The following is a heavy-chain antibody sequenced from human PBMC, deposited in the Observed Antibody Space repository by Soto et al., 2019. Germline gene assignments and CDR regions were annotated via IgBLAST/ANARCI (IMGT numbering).Heavy chain of an antibody. D-gene: IGHD2-21*02. Sequence: EVQLVQSGAEVKKPGESLRISCKGSGYSFISYWISWVRQKPGKGLEWLGRIDPSDSYTNYSPSFQGHVTISADKSISTAHLQWSSLKASDTAMYYCARQAYCGGDCYLTNWFDPWGQGTLVTVSS. J-gene: IGHJ5*02. CDR3: ARQAYCGGDCYLTNWFDP. V-gene: IGHV5-10-1*03. CDR2: IDPSDSYT. CDR1: GYSFISYW.